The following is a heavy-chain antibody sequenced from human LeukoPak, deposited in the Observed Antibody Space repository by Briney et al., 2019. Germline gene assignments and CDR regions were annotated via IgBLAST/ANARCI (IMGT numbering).Heavy chain of an antibody. D-gene: IGHD2-2*02. CDR2: KYKRLTS. V-gene: IGHV4-59*12. J-gene: IGHJ6*02. Sequence: SETLSLTCTVSGGLIRSDSWSWIRQPPGKGLDWKGSKYKRLTSNFNPSLESRLTISVDTSKNQFSLKLSSVTAADTAVYYCARDSGGYCSSTSCYSNYYYGMDVWGQGTTVTVSS. CDR3: ARDSGGYCSSTSCYSNYYYGMDV. CDR1: GGLIRSDS.